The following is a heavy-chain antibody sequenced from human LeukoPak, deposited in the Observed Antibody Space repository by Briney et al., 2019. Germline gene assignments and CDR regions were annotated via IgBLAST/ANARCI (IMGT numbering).Heavy chain of an antibody. CDR1: GYTFTGYY. D-gene: IGHD3-3*01. CDR2: INPNSGGT. V-gene: IGHV1-2*06. J-gene: IGHJ3*02. Sequence: ASVKVSCKASGYTFTGYYMHWVRQAPGQGLEWMGRINPNSGGTNYAQKFQGRVTMTRDTSISTAYMELSRLRSDDTAVYYCARDLTYYDFWSGYSEGGNPFDIWGQGTMVTVSS. CDR3: ARDLTYYDFWSGYSEGGNPFDI.